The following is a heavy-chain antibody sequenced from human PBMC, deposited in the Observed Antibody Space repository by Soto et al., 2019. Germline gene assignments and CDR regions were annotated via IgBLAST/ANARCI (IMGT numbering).Heavy chain of an antibody. V-gene: IGHV3-23*01. CDR3: AKDVLTLIVVNIGYFDY. CDR1: GFTFSSYA. J-gene: IGHJ4*02. CDR2: ISGSGGST. Sequence: SLRLSCAASGFTFSSYAMSWVRQAPGKGLEWVSAISGSGGSTYYADSVKGRFTISRDNSKNTLYLQMNSLRAEDTAVYYCAKDVLTLIVVNIGYFDYWGQGTLVTVSS. D-gene: IGHD3-22*01.